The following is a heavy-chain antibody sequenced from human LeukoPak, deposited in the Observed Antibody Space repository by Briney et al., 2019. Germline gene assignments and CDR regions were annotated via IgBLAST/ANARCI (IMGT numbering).Heavy chain of an antibody. CDR1: GYTFTSYD. CDR2: MNPNSGNT. J-gene: IGHJ6*03. CDR3: ARAGIVVPATTTYYYYYYMDV. Sequence: EASVKVSCKASGYTFTSYDINWVRQATGQGLEWMGWMNPNSGNTGYAQKFQGRVTITRNTSISTAYMELSSLRSEDTAVYYCARAGIVVPATTTYYYYYYMDVWGKGTTVTVSS. V-gene: IGHV1-8*03. D-gene: IGHD2-2*01.